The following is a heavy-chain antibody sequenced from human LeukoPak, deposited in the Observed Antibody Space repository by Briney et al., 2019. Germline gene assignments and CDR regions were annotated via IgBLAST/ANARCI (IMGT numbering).Heavy chain of an antibody. Sequence: GGSLRLSCSASGFTFSSYWMSWVRQAPGKGLEWVSYISSSGSTIYYADSVKGRFTISRDNAKNSLYLQMNSLRAEDTAVYYCATTRGLWWFDPWGQGTLVTVSS. CDR2: ISSSGSTI. CDR3: ATTRGLWWFDP. V-gene: IGHV3-48*04. J-gene: IGHJ5*02. D-gene: IGHD3/OR15-3a*01. CDR1: GFTFSSYW.